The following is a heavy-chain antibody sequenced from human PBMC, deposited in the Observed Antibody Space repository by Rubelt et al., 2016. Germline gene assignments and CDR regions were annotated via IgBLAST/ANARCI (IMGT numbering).Heavy chain of an antibody. J-gene: IGHJ3*02. D-gene: IGHD1-26*01. Sequence: GIGLEWMGGFDPGDGQTTYAQKFQGRVTMTADTSTGTAYMELSSLRSEDTALYYCATAQWELHRLYAFDIWGQGTMVTVSS. V-gene: IGHV1-24*01. CDR3: ATAQWELHRLYAFDI. CDR2: FDPGDGQT.